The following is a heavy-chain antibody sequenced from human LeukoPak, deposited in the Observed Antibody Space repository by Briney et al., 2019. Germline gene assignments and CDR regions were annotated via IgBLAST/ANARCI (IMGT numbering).Heavy chain of an antibody. D-gene: IGHD2-15*01. CDR3: ARGPCSGGSCPFDY. CDR1: GGSFSGYY. Sequence: SETLSLTCAVYGGSFSGYYWSWIRQPPGKGLEWIGSIYHSGSTYYNPSLKSRVTISVDTSKNQFSLKLSSVTAADTAVYYCARGPCSGGSCPFDYWGQGTLVTVSS. CDR2: IYHSGST. J-gene: IGHJ4*02. V-gene: IGHV4-34*01.